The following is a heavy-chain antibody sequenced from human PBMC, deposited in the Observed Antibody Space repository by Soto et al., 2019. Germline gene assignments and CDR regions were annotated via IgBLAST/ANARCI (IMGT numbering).Heavy chain of an antibody. D-gene: IGHD1-7*01. CDR1: GFTFSSYG. CDR2: ISYDGSNK. CDR3: AKDIGLELYYYSYGMAV. V-gene: IGHV3-30*18. J-gene: IGHJ6*02. Sequence: GGSLRLSCAASGFTFSSYGMHWVRQAPGKGLEWVAVISYDGSNKYYADSVKGRFTISRDNSKNTLYLQMNSLRAEDTAVYYCAKDIGLELYYYSYGMAVWGQGPTVTVSS.